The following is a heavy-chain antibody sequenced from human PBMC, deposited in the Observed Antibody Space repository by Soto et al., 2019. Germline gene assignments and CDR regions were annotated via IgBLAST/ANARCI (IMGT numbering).Heavy chain of an antibody. J-gene: IGHJ6*03. V-gene: IGHV1-3*01. CDR1: GYTFTSYA. Sequence: GASVKVSCKASGYTFTSYAMHWVRQAPGQRLEWMGWINAGNGNTKYSQKFQGRVTITRDTSASTAYMELSSLSSEDTAVYYCARVAVLAHDYYYYYMDVWGKGTTVTVSS. CDR2: INAGNGNT. CDR3: ARVAVLAHDYYYYYMDV. D-gene: IGHD6-19*01.